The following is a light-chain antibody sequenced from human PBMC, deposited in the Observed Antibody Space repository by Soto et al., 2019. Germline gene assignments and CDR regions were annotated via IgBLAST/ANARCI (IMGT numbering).Light chain of an antibody. V-gene: IGKV3-11*01. Sequence: EVVLTQSPATLSLSPGERATLSCRASQSVGNFLAWYQQKPGQAPRLLIYDASNRATGIPARFSGSVSGTDFTLTLGSLQTVDCAMYYCQQRSNRPPSLTVGQGTRLEIK. CDR3: QQRSNRPPSLT. CDR2: DAS. CDR1: QSVGNF. J-gene: IGKJ5*01.